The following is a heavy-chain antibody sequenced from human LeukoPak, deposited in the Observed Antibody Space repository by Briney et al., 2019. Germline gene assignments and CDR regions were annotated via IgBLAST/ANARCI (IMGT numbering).Heavy chain of an antibody. CDR1: GGSFSSSDYY. V-gene: IGHV4-30-4*01. D-gene: IGHD2-21*02. Sequence: PSETLSLTCTVSGGSFSSSDYYCSWIRQPPGKGLEWIGYIHYSGSTFYNPSLKSRVTISVDTSKNQFSLKLNSVTAADTAVYYCAKGELLYDYWGQGTLVTVSS. J-gene: IGHJ4*02. CDR2: IHYSGST. CDR3: AKGELLYDY.